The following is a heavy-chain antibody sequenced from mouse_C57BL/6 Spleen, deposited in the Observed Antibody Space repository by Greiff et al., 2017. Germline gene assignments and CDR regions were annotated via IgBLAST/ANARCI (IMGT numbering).Heavy chain of an antibody. CDR1: GYTFTSYW. CDR3: ARSGGSSYDWYFDV. V-gene: IGHV1-52*01. Sequence: QVQLQQPGAELVRPGSSVKLSCKASGYTFTSYWMHWVKQRPIQGLEWIGNIDPSDSETPYNQKFKDKATLTVDKSSSTAYMQLSSLTSEDSAVYYCARSGGSSYDWYFDVWGTGTTFTVSS. D-gene: IGHD1-1*01. CDR2: IDPSDSET. J-gene: IGHJ1*03.